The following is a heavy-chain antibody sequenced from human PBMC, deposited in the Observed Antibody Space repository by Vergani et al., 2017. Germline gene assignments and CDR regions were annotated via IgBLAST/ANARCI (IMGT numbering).Heavy chain of an antibody. J-gene: IGHJ6*03. Sequence: QVQLQESGPGLVKPSETLSLTCTVSGGSISSYYWSWIRQPAGKGLEWIGRIYTSGSTNYNPSLKSRVTMSVDTSTNQFSLRLRSVTAADTAVYYCARDYTPSQWGLPRSDYYYYYYMDVWGKGTTVTVSS. CDR3: ARDYTPSQWGLPRSDYYYYYYMDV. V-gene: IGHV4-4*07. D-gene: IGHD1-26*01. CDR2: IYTSGST. CDR1: GGSISSYY.